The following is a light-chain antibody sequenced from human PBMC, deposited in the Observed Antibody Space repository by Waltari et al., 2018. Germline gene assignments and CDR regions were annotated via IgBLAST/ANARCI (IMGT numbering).Light chain of an antibody. CDR3: SSRNGRASQVV. CDR1: SLRTSY. Sequence: SSGLTQDPAVSVALGHTIGIPCRGASLRTSYAPWSQVKTGQAPVLGMFGKEKRPTGVPDRISGESSETTSSLIITGAQAEDEADYYCSSRNGRASQVVFAGGTKVTVL. CDR2: GKE. J-gene: IGLJ2*01. V-gene: IGLV3-19*01.